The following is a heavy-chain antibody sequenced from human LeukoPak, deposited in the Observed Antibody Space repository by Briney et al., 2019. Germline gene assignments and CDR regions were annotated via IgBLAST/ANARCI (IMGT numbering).Heavy chain of an antibody. CDR2: IIGSAVNT. J-gene: IGHJ4*02. CDR1: GXTVSSYA. D-gene: IGHD3-10*01. CDR3: AKYTSGTSYRGLDQ. V-gene: IGHV3-23*01. Sequence: TGGSLRLSCGASGXTVSSYAMSWVRQAPGKALEWVSTIIGSAVNTYYADSVKGRFTISRDDSKNTVYLQMNSLRAEDTAVYSCAKYTSGTSYRGLDQWGQGTLVTVSS.